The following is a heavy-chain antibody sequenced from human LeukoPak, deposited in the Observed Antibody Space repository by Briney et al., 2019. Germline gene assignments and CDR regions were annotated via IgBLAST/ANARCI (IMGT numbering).Heavy chain of an antibody. V-gene: IGHV3-53*01. D-gene: IGHD3-22*01. J-gene: IGHJ4*02. CDR1: GFTVSSNY. CDR2: IYSGGST. CDR3: VKDLNENYYDSSGFDS. Sequence: GGSLRLSCAASGFTVSSNYMSWVRQAPGKGLEWVSVIYSGGSTYYADSVKGRFTISRDNSKNTVYLQMNSLRAEDAAMYYCVKDLNENYYDSSGFDSWGQGTLVTVSS.